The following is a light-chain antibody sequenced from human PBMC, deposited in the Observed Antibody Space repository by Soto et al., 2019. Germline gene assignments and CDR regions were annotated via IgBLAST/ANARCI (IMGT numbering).Light chain of an antibody. J-gene: IGLJ3*02. CDR3: SSYTSSSTSWV. V-gene: IGLV2-14*01. CDR2: DVG. Sequence: QSALTQPASVSGCPGQSITISCTGTSSDVGGYNFVSWYQQHPGKAPKLMIYDVGDRPSGVSNRFSGSKSGNTASLTISGLQAEDEADYYCSSYTSSSTSWVFGGGTKLTVL. CDR1: SSDVGGYNF.